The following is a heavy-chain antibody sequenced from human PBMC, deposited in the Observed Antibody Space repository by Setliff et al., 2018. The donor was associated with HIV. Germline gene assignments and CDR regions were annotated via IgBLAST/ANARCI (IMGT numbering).Heavy chain of an antibody. CDR2: IFYSGIT. J-gene: IGHJ5*02. D-gene: IGHD2-15*01. CDR1: GGSFTSRSYY. V-gene: IGHV4-39*07. Sequence: SETLSLTCTVSGGSFTSRSYYWGWIRQPPGKGLEWIGSIFYSGITYYNPSLKSRVIISVDKSKNQFSLKLSSVTAADTAVYYCAGVGCSGGKCYWFDPWGQGTLVTVSS. CDR3: AGVGCSGGKCYWFDP.